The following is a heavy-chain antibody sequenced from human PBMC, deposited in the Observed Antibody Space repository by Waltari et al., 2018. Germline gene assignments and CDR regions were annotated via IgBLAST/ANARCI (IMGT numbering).Heavy chain of an antibody. D-gene: IGHD1-26*01. CDR2: INHSGST. CDR1: GGSFSGYY. V-gene: IGHV4-34*01. J-gene: IGHJ3*02. Sequence: QVQLQQWGAGLLKPSETLSLTCAVYGGSFSGYYWSWIRPPPGKGLEWIGEINHSGSTNYNPSLKSRVTISVDTSKNQFSLKLSSVTAADTAVYYCARHVSVGATPRGAFDIWGQGTMVTVSS. CDR3: ARHVSVGATPRGAFDI.